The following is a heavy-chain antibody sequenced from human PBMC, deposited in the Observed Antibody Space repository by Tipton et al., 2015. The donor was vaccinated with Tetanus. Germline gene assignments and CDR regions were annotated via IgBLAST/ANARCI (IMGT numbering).Heavy chain of an antibody. CDR3: ANWYSGTYYVHH. Sequence: GSLRLSCAASGLTFSNYAMTWVRQAPGKGLEWVSLIRGNGVYTYYADSVKGRFTISRDNSKNTQYLQMNSLRAEDTGLYYCANWYSGTYYVHHWGQGTLVTVSS. CDR1: GLTFSNYA. V-gene: IGHV3-23*01. CDR2: IRGNGVYT. D-gene: IGHD1-26*01. J-gene: IGHJ1*01.